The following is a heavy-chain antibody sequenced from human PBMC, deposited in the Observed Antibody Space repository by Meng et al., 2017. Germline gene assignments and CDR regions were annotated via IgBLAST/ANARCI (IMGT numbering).Heavy chain of an antibody. Sequence: GESLKISCAASGFTFSSYSMNWVRQAPGKGLEWVSSISSSSSYIYYADSVKGRFTISRDNAKNSLYLQMNSLRAEDTAVYYCARDLLYDILTGYYPDWGQETLVTVSS. CDR2: ISSSSSYI. CDR3: ARDLLYDILTGYYPD. V-gene: IGHV3-21*01. CDR1: GFTFSSYS. D-gene: IGHD3-9*01. J-gene: IGHJ4*02.